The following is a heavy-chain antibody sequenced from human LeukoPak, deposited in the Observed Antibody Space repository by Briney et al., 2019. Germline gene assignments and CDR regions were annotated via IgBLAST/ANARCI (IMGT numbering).Heavy chain of an antibody. CDR2: IYPSGGST. CDR1: GYTFTSYY. J-gene: IGHJ4*02. D-gene: IGHD3-9*01. CDR3: ARCYDILTGYSGFLY. Sequence: ASVKVSCKASGYTFTSYYMHWVRQAPGQGLEWMGIIYPSGGSTRYAQKFQGRVTMTRDMSTSTVSMELSSLRSEDTAVYYCARCYDILTGYSGFLYWGQGTLVTVSS. V-gene: IGHV1-46*01.